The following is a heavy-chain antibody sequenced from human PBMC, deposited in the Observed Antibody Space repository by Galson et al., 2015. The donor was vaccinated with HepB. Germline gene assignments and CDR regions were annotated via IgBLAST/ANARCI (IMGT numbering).Heavy chain of an antibody. V-gene: IGHV3-33*01. J-gene: IGHJ5*02. CDR2: IWYDGSNK. CDR3: ARDRGVVVPAAIDNWFDP. Sequence: LRLSCAASGFTFSSYGMHWVRQAPGKGLEWVAVIWYDGSNKYYADSVKGRFTISRDNSKNTLYLQMNSLRAEDTAVYYCARDRGVVVPAAIDNWFDPWGQGTLVTVSS. CDR1: GFTFSSYG. D-gene: IGHD2-2*01.